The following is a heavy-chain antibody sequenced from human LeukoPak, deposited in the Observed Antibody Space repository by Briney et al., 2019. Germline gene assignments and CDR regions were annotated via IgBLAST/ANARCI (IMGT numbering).Heavy chain of an antibody. D-gene: IGHD3-9*01. V-gene: IGHV1-2*02. Sequence: ASVKVSCKASGYTFNGYYMHWVRQAPGQGLEWMGWINPNSGGTNYAQKFQGRVTMTRDTSISTAYMELSRLRSDDTAVYYCARGGLLRYFDWLLYSYWGQGTLVTVSS. CDR1: GYTFNGYY. CDR3: ARGGLLRYFDWLLYSY. J-gene: IGHJ4*02. CDR2: INPNSGGT.